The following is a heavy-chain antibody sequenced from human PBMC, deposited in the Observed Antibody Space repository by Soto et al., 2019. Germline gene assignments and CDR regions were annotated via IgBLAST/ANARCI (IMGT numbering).Heavy chain of an antibody. D-gene: IGHD1-1*01. J-gene: IGHJ4*02. CDR3: GTVFER. V-gene: IGHV3-74*01. CDR2: VDSEGRGT. CDR1: GITFTNYW. Sequence: EVQLVESGGGSVQPGGSLRLSCVASGITFTNYWLHWVRQVPGKGLVWVARVDSEGRGTSYADFVQGRFTISIDNAKNTLFLQMISLRVEDTAMYYCGTVFERWGQGIPVTVSS.